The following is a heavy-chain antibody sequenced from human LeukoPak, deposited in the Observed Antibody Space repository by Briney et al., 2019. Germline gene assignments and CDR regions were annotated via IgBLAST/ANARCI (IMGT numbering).Heavy chain of an antibody. J-gene: IGHJ4*02. D-gene: IGHD6-13*01. CDR1: GGSFSGYY. Sequence: SETLSLTCAVYGGSFSGYYWSWIRQPPGKGLEWIGEINHSGSTNYNPSLKSRVTISVDTSKNQFSLKLSSVTAADTAVYYCARRPRRQGIAAAGTDYWGQGTLVTVSS. V-gene: IGHV4-34*01. CDR3: ARRPRRQGIAAAGTDY. CDR2: INHSGST.